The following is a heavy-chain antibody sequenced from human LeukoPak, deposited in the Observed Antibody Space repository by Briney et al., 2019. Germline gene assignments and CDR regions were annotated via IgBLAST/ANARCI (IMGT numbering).Heavy chain of an antibody. CDR3: ARGKAVGISGY. CDR1: GGSFSSYY. D-gene: IGHD3-22*01. Sequence: SETLSLTCAVYGGSFSSYYWSWIRQPPGKGLEWMGEINHSGSTNYNPSLKSRATISADKSKNQFSLKMSTMPAAEAAVYYCARGKAVGISGYWGEGTLVTVSS. CDR2: INHSGST. V-gene: IGHV4-34*01. J-gene: IGHJ4*02.